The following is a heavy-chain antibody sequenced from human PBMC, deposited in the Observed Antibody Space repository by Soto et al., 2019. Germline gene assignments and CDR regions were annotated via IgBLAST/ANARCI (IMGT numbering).Heavy chain of an antibody. Sequence: GGTLRLSCAASCFTFSSYSMSWVRQAPGKGLEWVSGFRTSGDGGTTYYADTVKGRFTNSRDNSKNMLFLQMNSLRAEDTAIYYCAKKVNSGPGSQYFDYWGQGTLVTVSS. J-gene: IGHJ4*02. V-gene: IGHV3-23*01. CDR3: AKKVNSGPGSQYFDY. CDR1: CFTFSSYS. CDR2: FRTSGDGGTT. D-gene: IGHD3-10*01.